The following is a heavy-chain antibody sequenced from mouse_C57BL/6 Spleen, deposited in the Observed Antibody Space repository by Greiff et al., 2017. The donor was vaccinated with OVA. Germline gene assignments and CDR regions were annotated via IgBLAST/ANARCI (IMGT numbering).Heavy chain of an antibody. V-gene: IGHV1-82*01. J-gene: IGHJ4*01. CDR2: IYPGDGDT. Sequence: VKLMESGPELVKPGASVKISCKASGYAFSSSWMNWVKQRPGKGLEWIGRIYPGDGDTNYNGKFKGKATLTADKSSSTAYMQLSSLTSEDSAVYVCSGAYYSNDVYAMDYWGQGTSLTVSS. CDR1: GYAFSSSW. D-gene: IGHD2-5*01. CDR3: SGAYYSNDVYAMDY.